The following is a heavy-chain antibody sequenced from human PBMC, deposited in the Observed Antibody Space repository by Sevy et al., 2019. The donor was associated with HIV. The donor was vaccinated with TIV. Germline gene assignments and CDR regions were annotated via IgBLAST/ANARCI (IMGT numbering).Heavy chain of an antibody. CDR2: IIPILGIA. Sequence: ASVKVSCKASGGTFSSYAISWVRQAPGQGLEWMGGIIPILGIANYAQKFQGRVTITADKSTSTAYMELSSLRSEDTAVYYCASDKPGYCSSTSCYGFDYWGQGTLVTVSS. V-gene: IGHV1-69*10. J-gene: IGHJ4*02. D-gene: IGHD2-2*01. CDR1: GGTFSSYA. CDR3: ASDKPGYCSSTSCYGFDY.